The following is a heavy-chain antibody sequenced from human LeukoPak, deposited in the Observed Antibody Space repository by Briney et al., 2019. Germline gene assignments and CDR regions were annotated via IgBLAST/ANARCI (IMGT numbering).Heavy chain of an antibody. D-gene: IGHD3-10*01. Sequence: GCSVTLSCPASGFTFRSYVLEWLRPAAAKGLKGVSGLRISGDSTHYADSVKGRFTISRDNSRNTLYLQMNSLRVDDTAVYYCAKGWNSLSFYITHWGQGILVTVSS. CDR2: LRISGDST. CDR3: AKGWNSLSFYITH. J-gene: IGHJ4*02. V-gene: IGHV3-23*01. CDR1: GFTFRSYV.